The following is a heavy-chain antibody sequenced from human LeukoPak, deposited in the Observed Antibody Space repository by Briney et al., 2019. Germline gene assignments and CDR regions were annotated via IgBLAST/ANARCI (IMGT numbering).Heavy chain of an antibody. V-gene: IGHV4-34*01. J-gene: IGHJ4*02. CDR3: ARGVPYCSGGSCYSRQPYYFDS. Sequence: SETLSLTCAVYGGSFSDYYWSWIRQPPGKGLEWIGEINHSGSTNYNPSLKSRVTISVDTSKNQFSLKLSSVTAADTAVYYCARGVPYCSGGSCYSRQPYYFDSWGQGTLVTVSS. CDR2: INHSGST. CDR1: GGSFSDYY. D-gene: IGHD2-15*01.